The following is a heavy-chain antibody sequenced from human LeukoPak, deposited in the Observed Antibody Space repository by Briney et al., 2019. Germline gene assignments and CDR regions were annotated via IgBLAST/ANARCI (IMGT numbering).Heavy chain of an antibody. CDR2: INWNGGST. CDR1: GSTFDDYG. CDR3: ARVKLLYGSWIVDAFDI. Sequence: PGGSLRLACAASGSTFDDYGMSWVRQAPGKGLEWVSGINWNGGSTGYEDSVKGRFTISRDNAKNSLYLQMNSLRAEDTALYYCARVKLLYGSWIVDAFDIWGGGTVHGVSS. J-gene: IGHJ3*02. V-gene: IGHV3-20*04. D-gene: IGHD3-10*01.